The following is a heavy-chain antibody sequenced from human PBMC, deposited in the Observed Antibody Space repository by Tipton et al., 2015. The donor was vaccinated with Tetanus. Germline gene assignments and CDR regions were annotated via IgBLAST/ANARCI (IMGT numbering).Heavy chain of an antibody. Sequence: SLRLSCAASGFTFSIYGMYWVRQAPGKGPEWVAFISYDGSTEYYAKSVKGRFTISRDNSKHTLYLQMNSLGPEDTAVYYCAKDLRDLSSWHDSWGQGALVTVSS. CDR2: ISYDGSTE. J-gene: IGHJ5*01. CDR3: AKDLRDLSSWHDS. D-gene: IGHD6-13*01. CDR1: GFTFSIYG. V-gene: IGHV3-30*18.